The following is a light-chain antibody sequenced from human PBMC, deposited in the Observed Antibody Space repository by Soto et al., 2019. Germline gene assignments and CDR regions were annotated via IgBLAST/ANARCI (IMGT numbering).Light chain of an antibody. CDR2: RNS. J-gene: IGLJ1*01. V-gene: IGLV1-47*01. CDR3: AAWDDYLRCLHV. Sequence: QSVLTQSPSASGTPGRRVTISCSGSASTIGRNYVYWYQQLPGTAPKLLIYRNSQRPSGVPDRFSGSKSGTSASLAISGLRSEDEADYYCAAWDDYLRCLHVFGAGTKV. CDR1: ASTIGRNY.